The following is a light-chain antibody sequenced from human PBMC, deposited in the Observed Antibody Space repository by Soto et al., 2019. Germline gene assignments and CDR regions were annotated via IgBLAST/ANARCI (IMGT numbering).Light chain of an antibody. J-gene: IGKJ1*01. Sequence: IVLTQSPVNLSVTPGERVTLSCRASQSVNSNYLAWYQQKPGQAPRLLIYGTSSRATGIPARFSGSGSGTEFTLTISSLQSEDFAVYFCQQYNHWPTFGQGTKVDI. V-gene: IGKV3-15*01. CDR3: QQYNHWPT. CDR1: QSVNSN. CDR2: GTS.